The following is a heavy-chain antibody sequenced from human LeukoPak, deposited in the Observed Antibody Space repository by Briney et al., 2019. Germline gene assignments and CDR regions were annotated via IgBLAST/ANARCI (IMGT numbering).Heavy chain of an antibody. Sequence: ASVTVSCKASGYTFTSYYMHWVRQAPGQRLEWMGIINPSGGSTSYAQKFQGRVTMTRDTSTSTVYMELSSLRSEDTAVYYCARDLHPSGGVYDSSGYYNDYRGQGTLVTVSS. CDR1: GYTFTSYY. CDR3: ARDLHPSGGVYDSSGYYNDY. CDR2: INPSGGST. D-gene: IGHD3-22*01. V-gene: IGHV1-46*01. J-gene: IGHJ4*02.